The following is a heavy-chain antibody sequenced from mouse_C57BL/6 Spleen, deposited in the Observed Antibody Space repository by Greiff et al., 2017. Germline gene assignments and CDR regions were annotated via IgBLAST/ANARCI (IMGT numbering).Heavy chain of an antibody. CDR3: ARYKSNRDY. D-gene: IGHD2-5*01. J-gene: IGHJ2*01. CDR1: GYTFTSYG. Sequence: QVQLQQSGAELARPGASVKLSCKASGYTFTSYGISWVKQRTGPGLEWIGEIYPRSGTTYYNEKFKGKATLTADKSSSTGYMELRSLTSEDSAVYFCARYKSNRDYWGQGTTLTVSS. CDR2: IYPRSGTT. V-gene: IGHV1-81*01.